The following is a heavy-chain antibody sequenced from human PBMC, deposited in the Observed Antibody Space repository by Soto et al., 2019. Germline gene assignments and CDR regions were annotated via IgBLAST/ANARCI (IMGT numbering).Heavy chain of an antibody. CDR1: GGTFSSYA. Sequence: SVKVSCKASGGTFSSYAISWVRQAPGQGLEWMGGIIPIFGTANYAQKFQGRVTITADESTSTAYMELSSLRSEDTAVYYCARTPVTIFGVVTDPRDYYYGMDVWGQGTTVTVSS. CDR3: ARTPVTIFGVVTDPRDYYYGMDV. CDR2: IIPIFGTA. V-gene: IGHV1-69*13. J-gene: IGHJ6*02. D-gene: IGHD3-3*01.